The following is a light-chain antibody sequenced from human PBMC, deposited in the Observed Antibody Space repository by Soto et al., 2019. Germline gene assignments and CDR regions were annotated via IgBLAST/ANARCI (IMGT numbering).Light chain of an antibody. CDR1: QSVSSN. CDR3: QQYNNWPPMYT. V-gene: IGKV3-15*01. Sequence: DIVMTQSPATLSVSPGERATLSCRASQSVSSNLAWYQQKPGQAPRLLIYGASTRATGIPARFSGSGSGTEFSLTISSLQSEDFAVYYCQQYNNWPPMYTFGQGTKVEVK. J-gene: IGKJ2*01. CDR2: GAS.